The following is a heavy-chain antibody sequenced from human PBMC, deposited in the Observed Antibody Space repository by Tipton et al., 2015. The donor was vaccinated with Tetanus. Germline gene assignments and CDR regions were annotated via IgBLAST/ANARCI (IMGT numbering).Heavy chain of an antibody. J-gene: IGHJ1*01. Sequence: LSLTCAASGFTFSNYAMNWVRQAPGKGLEWVSNISGRGGSTYYTDSVKGRFTISRDNSRNLVYLQMDSLRVEDTAIYYCAREWAGITKRDVGGFWGQGTLVTVSS. CDR3: AREWAGITKRDVGGF. CDR2: ISGRGGST. V-gene: IGHV3-23*01. CDR1: GFTFSNYA. D-gene: IGHD1-26*01.